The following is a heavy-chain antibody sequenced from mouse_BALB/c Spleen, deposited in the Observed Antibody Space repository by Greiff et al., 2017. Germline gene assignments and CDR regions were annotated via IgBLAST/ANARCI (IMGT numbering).Heavy chain of an antibody. CDR3: ARGGYDETAYYAMDY. J-gene: IGHJ4*01. D-gene: IGHD2-14*01. CDR2: IDTSDSYT. V-gene: IGHV1-69*01. CDR1: GYPFTDYW. Sequence: QVQLKQPGAELVMPGASVKMSCKASGYPFTDYWMPWVKQRPGQGLEWIGAIDTSDSYTSYNQKFKGKATLTVDESSSTAYMQLSSLTSEDSAVYYCARGGYDETAYYAMDYWGQGTSVTVSS.